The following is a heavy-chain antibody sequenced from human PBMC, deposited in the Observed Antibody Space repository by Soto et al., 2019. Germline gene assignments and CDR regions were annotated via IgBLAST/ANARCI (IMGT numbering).Heavy chain of an antibody. V-gene: IGHV3-33*01. J-gene: IGHJ6*02. Sequence: LRLSCAASGFTFNSYGMHWVRQAPGKGLEWVAVIWNDGNGYYYANSVKGRFTISRDNSKNTLYLQMSSLRVEDTAVYYCARRQISPPTRGAASARGGMDVWGQGTTVTVSS. CDR1: GFTFNSYG. CDR2: IWNDGNGY. CDR3: ARRQISPPTRGAASARGGMDV. D-gene: IGHD6-13*01.